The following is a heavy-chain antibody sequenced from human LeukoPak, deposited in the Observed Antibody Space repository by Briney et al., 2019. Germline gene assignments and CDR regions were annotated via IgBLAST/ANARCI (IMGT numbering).Heavy chain of an antibody. CDR2: ITGGRSK. D-gene: IGHD3-16*01. Sequence: GGSLRLSCAASGFTFNKYAMNWVRQAPGRGLEWVSGITGGRSKYYADSVKGRFTISRDDSKNTMSLEMNSLRVEDTAVYYCATSMGGGNIDYWGQGTLVTVSS. CDR1: GFTFNKYA. J-gene: IGHJ4*02. CDR3: ATSMGGGNIDY. V-gene: IGHV3-23*01.